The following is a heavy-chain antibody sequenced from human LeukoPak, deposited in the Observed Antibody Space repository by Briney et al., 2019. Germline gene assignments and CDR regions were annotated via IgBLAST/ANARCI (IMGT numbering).Heavy chain of an antibody. D-gene: IGHD5-18*01. CDR2: IYYSGST. CDR3: ARSGYSYGYGTHFDY. V-gene: IGHV4-59*01. Sequence: SETLSLTCTVSGVSISSYYWSWIRQPPGKGLEWIGYIYYSGSTNYNPSLKSRVTISVDTSKNQFSLKLSSVTAADTAVYYCARSGYSYGYGTHFDYWGQGTLVTVSS. J-gene: IGHJ4*02. CDR1: GVSISSYY.